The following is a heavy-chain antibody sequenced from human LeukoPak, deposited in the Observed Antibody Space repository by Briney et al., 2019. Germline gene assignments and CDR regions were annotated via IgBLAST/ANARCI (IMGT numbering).Heavy chain of an antibody. CDR2: IKEDGSEK. Sequence: PGGSLRLSCTVSGFTVSSNSMSWVRQAPGKGLEWVANIKEDGSEKNYVDSVKGRFTISRDNAKNSLYLQMNSLRAEDTAVYYCARDAGYGYDRFDYWGQGTQVTVSS. CDR1: GFTVSSNS. D-gene: IGHD5-18*01. V-gene: IGHV3-7*01. CDR3: ARDAGYGYDRFDY. J-gene: IGHJ4*02.